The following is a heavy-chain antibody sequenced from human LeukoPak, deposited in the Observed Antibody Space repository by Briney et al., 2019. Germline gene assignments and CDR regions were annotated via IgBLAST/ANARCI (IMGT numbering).Heavy chain of an antibody. V-gene: IGHV3-23*01. CDR2: ISGSGGST. CDR3: AKDRGYGVSYWYFDL. CDR1: GFTFSSYA. Sequence: PGGSLRLSCAASGFTFSSYAMSWVRQAPRKGLEWVSAISGSGGSTYYADSVKGRCTISRDNSKNTLYLQMNSLRAEDTAVYYCAKDRGYGVSYWYFDLWGRGTLVTVSS. J-gene: IGHJ2*01. D-gene: IGHD5-12*01.